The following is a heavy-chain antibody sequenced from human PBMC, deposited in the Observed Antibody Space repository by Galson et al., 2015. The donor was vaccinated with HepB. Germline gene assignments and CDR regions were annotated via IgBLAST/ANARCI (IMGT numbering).Heavy chain of an antibody. CDR3: AREDYYDSSGFHDAFDI. CDR1: GFTFSSYS. CDR2: ISSSSNTI. V-gene: IGHV3-48*02. Sequence: SLRLSCAASGFTFSSYSMNWVRQAPGKGLEWVSYISSSSNTIYYADSVRGRFTISRDNAKNSLYLQMNSLRDEDTAVYYCAREDYYDSSGFHDAFDIWGQATMVTVSS. J-gene: IGHJ3*02. D-gene: IGHD3-22*01.